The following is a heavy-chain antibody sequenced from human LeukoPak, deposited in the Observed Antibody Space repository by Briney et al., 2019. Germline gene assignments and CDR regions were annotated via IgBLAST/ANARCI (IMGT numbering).Heavy chain of an antibody. Sequence: PSETLSLTCTVSGGSISSSSYYWVWIRQPPGKGLEWIGSIYYSGSTYYNPSLKSRVTISVDKSKNQFSLKLSSVTAADTAVYYCARFRAPVAAAGFFDYWGQGTLVTVSS. J-gene: IGHJ4*02. D-gene: IGHD6-13*01. CDR3: ARFRAPVAAAGFFDY. CDR2: IYYSGST. CDR1: GGSISSSSYY. V-gene: IGHV4-39*07.